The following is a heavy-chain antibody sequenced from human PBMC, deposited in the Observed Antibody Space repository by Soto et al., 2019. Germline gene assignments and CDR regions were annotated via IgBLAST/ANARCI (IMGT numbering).Heavy chain of an antibody. Sequence: GASVKVSCKASGGTFSSYAISWVRQAPGQGHEWMGGIIPIFGTANYAQKFQGRVTITADESTSTAYMELSSLRSEDTAVYYCARSDRYGYNDDYGYFYLRGRGTLVTVSS. CDR1: GGTFSSYA. CDR2: IIPIFGTA. D-gene: IGHD5-18*01. V-gene: IGHV1-69*13. J-gene: IGHJ2*01. CDR3: ARSDRYGYNDDYGYFYL.